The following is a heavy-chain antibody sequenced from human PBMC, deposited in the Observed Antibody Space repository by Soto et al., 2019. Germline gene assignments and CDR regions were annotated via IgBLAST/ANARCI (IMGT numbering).Heavy chain of an antibody. CDR3: VRHQRTTYYYYMDV. Sequence: PSGTTSLTCIVSSGCVKSYGDYWGWIRQSPGRGLEWIGSMDHSGITFKNPSLEKRVTISVDVSKSHFSLNLSSVTAADTAIYNCVRHQRTTYYYYMDVWAKGTTVTVSS. CDR1: SGCVKSYGDY. D-gene: IGHD3-16*01. CDR2: MDHSGIT. J-gene: IGHJ6*04. V-gene: IGHV4-39*01.